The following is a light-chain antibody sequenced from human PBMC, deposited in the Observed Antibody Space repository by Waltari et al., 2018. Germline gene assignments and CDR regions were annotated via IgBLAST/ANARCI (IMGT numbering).Light chain of an antibody. CDR2: DVT. CDR1: SSDVGGYNF. CDR3: SSYTTSSTRV. Sequence: QSALTQPASVSGSPGQSITISCTGTSSDVGGYNFVSWYQQHPGKAPKLIIYDVTNRPSGVSPRFSGSKSGNTASLTISGLQTEDEADYYCSSYTTSSTRVFGGGTKLTVL. J-gene: IGLJ3*02. V-gene: IGLV2-14*03.